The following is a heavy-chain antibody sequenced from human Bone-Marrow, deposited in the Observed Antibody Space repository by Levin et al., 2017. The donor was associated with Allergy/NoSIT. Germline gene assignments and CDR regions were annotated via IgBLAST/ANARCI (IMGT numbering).Heavy chain of an antibody. CDR3: AREWSSSSAVGGSHYFDY. D-gene: IGHD6-6*01. CDR1: GFTFSSYG. J-gene: IGHJ4*02. V-gene: IGHV3-33*01. CDR2: IWYDGSNK. Sequence: LSLTCAASGFTFSSYGMHWVRQAPGKGLEWVAVIWYDGSNKYYADSVKGRFTISRDNSKNTLYLQMNSLRAEDTAVYYCAREWSSSSAVGGSHYFDYWGQGTLVTVSS.